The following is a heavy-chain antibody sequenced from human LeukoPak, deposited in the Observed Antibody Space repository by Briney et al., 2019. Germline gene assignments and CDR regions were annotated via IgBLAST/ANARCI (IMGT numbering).Heavy chain of an antibody. Sequence: PGRSLRLSCAASGFTFDDYAMHWVRQAPGKGLEWVSGISWNSGSIGYADSVKGRFTISKDNAKNSLYLQMNSLRAEDTALYYCAKGQGTFVEPSFDSWGPGTLVTVSS. V-gene: IGHV3-9*01. J-gene: IGHJ4*02. CDR1: GFTFDDYA. CDR2: ISWNSGSI. CDR3: AKGQGTFVEPSFDS. D-gene: IGHD3-3*01.